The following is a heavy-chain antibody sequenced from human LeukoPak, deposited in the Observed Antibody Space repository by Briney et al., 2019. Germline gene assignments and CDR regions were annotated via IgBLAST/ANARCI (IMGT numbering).Heavy chain of an antibody. CDR3: ARYLKNCFDVTGYFDL. CDR2: VYPGDSDT. J-gene: IGHJ4*02. Sequence: GESLKISCKGSGYIFANYWIGWVRPMPGKGLECLGVVYPGDSDTRYSPSLQGQVTISADKSISTAYLQWSSLKASDTAIYYCARYLKNCFDVTGYFDLWGQGTLVTVSS. V-gene: IGHV5-51*01. CDR1: GYIFANYW. D-gene: IGHD2-21*01.